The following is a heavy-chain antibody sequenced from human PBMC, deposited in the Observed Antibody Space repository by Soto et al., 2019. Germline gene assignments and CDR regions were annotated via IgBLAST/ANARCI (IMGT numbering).Heavy chain of an antibody. CDR3: ARSRTSPDY. J-gene: IGHJ4*02. Sequence: EVQLVESGGGLVQPGGSLRLSCATSGFTFSNYGMSWVRRAPGKGLEWVANIKLDGSEKYYVDSVKGRFTISRDNAKKSLYLQMNSLRAEDTAVYYFARSRTSPDYWGQGTLVTVSS. V-gene: IGHV3-7*01. CDR2: IKLDGSEK. D-gene: IGHD2-2*01. CDR1: GFTFSNYG.